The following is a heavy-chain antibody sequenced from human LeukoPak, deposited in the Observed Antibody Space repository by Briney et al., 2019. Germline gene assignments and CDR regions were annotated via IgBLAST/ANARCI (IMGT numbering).Heavy chain of an antibody. CDR1: GYIFTSYW. V-gene: IGHV5-51*01. D-gene: IGHD2-15*01. CDR3: ARHDCSGGSCYSRPFEY. J-gene: IGHJ4*02. CDR2: IYAGDSDT. Sequence: GESLKISCQGSGYIFTSYWIGWVRQMPGKGLEWMGIIYAGDSDTRYSPSFQGQVTISADKSSSTAYLQWSSLKASDTAIYYCARHDCSGGSCYSRPFEYWGQGTLVTVSS.